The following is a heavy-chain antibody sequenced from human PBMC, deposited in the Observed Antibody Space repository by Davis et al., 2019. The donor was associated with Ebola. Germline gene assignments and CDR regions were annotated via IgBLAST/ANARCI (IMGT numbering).Heavy chain of an antibody. D-gene: IGHD3-10*01. CDR2: ISGYNGNT. CDR1: GYAFTSYG. Sequence: AASVKVSCKASGYAFTSYGISWVRQAPGQGLEWMGWISGYNGNTNYAQRFQGRVTMTTDTSTSIAYMELRSLTSDDTAVYYCASGSGSSDYWGQGTLVTVSS. V-gene: IGHV1-18*01. CDR3: ASGSGSSDY. J-gene: IGHJ4*02.